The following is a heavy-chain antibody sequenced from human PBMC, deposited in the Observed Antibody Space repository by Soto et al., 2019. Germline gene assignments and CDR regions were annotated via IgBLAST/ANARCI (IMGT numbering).Heavy chain of an antibody. Sequence: LRLSCAASGFTFSSYGMHWVRQAPGKGLEWVAVIWYDGSNKYYADSVKGRITISRDSSKNMVYLQMNSLRPEDTAVYYCARAPPRGIAAPGTWGSGMDVWGQGTTVPVSS. CDR2: IWYDGSNK. D-gene: IGHD6-13*01. CDR1: GFTFSSYG. V-gene: IGHV3-33*01. CDR3: ARAPPRGIAAPGTWGSGMDV. J-gene: IGHJ6*02.